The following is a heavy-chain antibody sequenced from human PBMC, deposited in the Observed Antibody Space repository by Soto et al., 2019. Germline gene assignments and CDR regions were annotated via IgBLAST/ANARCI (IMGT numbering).Heavy chain of an antibody. CDR3: TGEGAVAGNWLDP. J-gene: IGHJ5*02. Sequence: ASVKVSCKTSGYTFTDLAMHWVRQAPGQSLEWMGWINPATGNIKYLKKFEGRVTITRDTSASTVYMDLRSLRSEDTAVYYCTGEGAVAGNWLDPWGQGTLVTVSS. V-gene: IGHV1-3*01. D-gene: IGHD6-19*01. CDR2: INPATGNI. CDR1: GYTFTDLA.